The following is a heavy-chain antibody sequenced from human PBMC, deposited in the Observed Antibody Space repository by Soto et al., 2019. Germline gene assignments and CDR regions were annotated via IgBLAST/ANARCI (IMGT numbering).Heavy chain of an antibody. D-gene: IGHD2-2*01. Sequence: QGQLVESGGGVVQPGRSLRLSCAPSGFTFSRYGMHWVRQAPGKGLEWVAVISYDGNIKYYEDSVKGRFTISRDNSKNTLYLQMNSLGGEDTAVYYCAKFQTPYCISTTCYGAIDMWGQGTMVTVSS. V-gene: IGHV3-30*18. CDR1: GFTFSRYG. CDR2: ISYDGNIK. CDR3: AKFQTPYCISTTCYGAIDM. J-gene: IGHJ3*02.